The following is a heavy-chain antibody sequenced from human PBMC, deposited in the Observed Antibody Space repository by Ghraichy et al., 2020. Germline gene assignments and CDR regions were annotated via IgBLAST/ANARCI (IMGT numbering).Heavy chain of an antibody. Sequence: LVKGLKWVSSISSSSSSIYYADSVKGRFTISRDNAKNSLYLQMNSLRAEDTAVYYCARDNIAGVWGQGTMVIVPS. CDR2: ISSSSSSI. J-gene: IGHJ3*01. D-gene: IGHD6-13*01. CDR3: ARDNIAGV. V-gene: IGHV3-21*01.